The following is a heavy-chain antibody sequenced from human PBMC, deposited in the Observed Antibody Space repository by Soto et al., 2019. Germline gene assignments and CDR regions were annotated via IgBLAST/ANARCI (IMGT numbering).Heavy chain of an antibody. D-gene: IGHD3-9*01. V-gene: IGHV3-73*01. J-gene: IGHJ4*02. CDR1: GFTFGGSA. CDR3: TRHYDILTGYYNGFDY. Sequence: GGSLRLSCAASGFTFGGSARHWVRQASGKGLEWVGRIRSKANSYATAYAASVKGRFTISRDDSKNTAYLQMNSLKTEDTAVYYCTRHYDILTGYYNGFDYWGQGTLVTVSS. CDR2: IRSKANSYAT.